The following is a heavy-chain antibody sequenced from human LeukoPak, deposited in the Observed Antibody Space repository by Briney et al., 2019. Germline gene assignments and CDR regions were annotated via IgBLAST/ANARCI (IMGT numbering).Heavy chain of an antibody. J-gene: IGHJ6*02. CDR2: ISCSGGST. Sequence: GGSLRLSCAASGFTFSSYAMNWVRQAPGKGLERVSAISCSGGSTYYADSVKGRFTISRDNSKNTLYLQMNSLRAEDTAVYYCARILAAAAEYYGMDVWGQGTTVTVSS. V-gene: IGHV3-23*01. D-gene: IGHD6-13*01. CDR3: ARILAAAAEYYGMDV. CDR1: GFTFSSYA.